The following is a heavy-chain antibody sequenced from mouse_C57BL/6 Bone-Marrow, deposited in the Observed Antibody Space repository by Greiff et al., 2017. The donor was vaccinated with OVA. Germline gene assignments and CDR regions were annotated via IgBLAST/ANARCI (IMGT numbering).Heavy chain of an antibody. CDR1: GYTFTEST. D-gene: IGHD2-4*01. Sequence: QVQLQQPGPELVKPGASVKLSCKASGYTFTESTIHWVKQRSGQGLEWIGSFYPGSGSIKYNEKFKDKATLTADKSSSTVYMELSRWTSEDSAVYFCARHALDYDYDSLPFGYWGQGTLVTVSA. J-gene: IGHJ3*02. V-gene: IGHV1-62-2*01. CDR3: ARHALDYDYDSLPFGY. CDR2: FYPGSGSI.